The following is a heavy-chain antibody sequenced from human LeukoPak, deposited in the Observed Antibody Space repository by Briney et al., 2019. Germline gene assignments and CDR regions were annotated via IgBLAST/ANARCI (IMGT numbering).Heavy chain of an antibody. J-gene: IGHJ3*02. CDR3: ARTERVTPLGYDAFDI. D-gene: IGHD7-27*01. Sequence: SQTLSLTCTVSGGSISSGDYYWSWIRQPPGKGLEWIGYIYYSGSTYYNPSLKSRVTISVDTSRNKFSLKLSSVTAADTAVYYCARTERVTPLGYDAFDIWGQGTMVTVSS. CDR2: IYYSGST. V-gene: IGHV4-30-4*01. CDR1: GGSISSGDYY.